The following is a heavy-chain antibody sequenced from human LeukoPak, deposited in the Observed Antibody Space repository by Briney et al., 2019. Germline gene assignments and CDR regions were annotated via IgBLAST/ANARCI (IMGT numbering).Heavy chain of an antibody. CDR2: INAGNGNT. V-gene: IGHV1-3*01. CDR3: ARAGGSCSSTSCYALFDY. D-gene: IGHD2-2*01. J-gene: IGHJ4*02. CDR1: VYTFTSYA. Sequence: ASVTDSFKSSVYTFTSYAMHWVRQAPGQRLEWMGWINAGNGNTKYSQKFQGRVTITRDTSASTAYMELSSLRSEDTAVFYCARAGGSCSSTSCYALFDYWGQGTLVTVSS.